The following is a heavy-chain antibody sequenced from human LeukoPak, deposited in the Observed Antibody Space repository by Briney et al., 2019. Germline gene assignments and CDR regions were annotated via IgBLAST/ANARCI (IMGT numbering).Heavy chain of an antibody. CDR3: ARGGRWELPRPYAFDI. J-gene: IGHJ3*02. CDR1: GYTFTSYG. D-gene: IGHD1-26*01. V-gene: IGHV1-18*01. Sequence: ASVKVSCKASGYTFTSYGISWLRQAPGQGLELMGWISTYNGHTNYAQKLQGRVTMTTDTSTSTTYMDLRNLRSEDTVVYYCARGGRWELPRPYAFDIWGQGTMVTVSS. CDR2: ISTYNGHT.